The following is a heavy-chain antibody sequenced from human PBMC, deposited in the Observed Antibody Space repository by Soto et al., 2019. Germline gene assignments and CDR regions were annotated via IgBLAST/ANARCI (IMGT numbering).Heavy chain of an antibody. D-gene: IGHD3-10*01. J-gene: IGHJ4*02. CDR2: IYYSGST. V-gene: IGHV4-31*03. Sequence: QVQLQESGPGPVKPSQTLSLTCTVSGGSISSGGYYWSWIRQHPGKGLEWTGYIYYSGSTYYNPSLKSRVTISVDTSKNQFSLKLSSVTAADTAVYYCARDPSGSGSYFDYWGQGTLVTVSS. CDR1: GGSISSGGYY. CDR3: ARDPSGSGSYFDY.